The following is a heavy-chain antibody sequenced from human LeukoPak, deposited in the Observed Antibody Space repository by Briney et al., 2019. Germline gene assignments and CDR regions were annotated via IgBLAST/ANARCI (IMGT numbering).Heavy chain of an antibody. V-gene: IGHV1-69*13. Sequence: GASVKVSCKASGGTFSSYAISWVRQAPGQGLEWMGGIIPIFGTANYAQKFQGRVTITADESTSTAYMELSSLRSEDTAVYYCARGDSSTPNGSGGFDYWGQGTLVTVSS. J-gene: IGHJ4*02. CDR2: IIPIFGTA. CDR1: GGTFSSYA. CDR3: ARGDSSTPNGSGGFDY. D-gene: IGHD6-13*01.